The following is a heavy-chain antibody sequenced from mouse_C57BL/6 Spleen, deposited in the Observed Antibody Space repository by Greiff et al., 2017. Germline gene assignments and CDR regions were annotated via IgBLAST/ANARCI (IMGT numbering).Heavy chain of an antibody. CDR3: ARHPNYNSTPYYIDY. J-gene: IGHJ2*01. V-gene: IGHV1-85*01. CDR2: IYPRDGST. D-gene: IGHD1-1*01. CDR1: GYTFTSYA. Sequence: VQLQQSGPELVKPGASVKLSCKASGYTFTSYAINWVKQRPGQGLEWIGWIYPRDGSTKYNEKFKGKATLTVDTSSSTAYIVLHSLTAENSADYFGARHPNYNSTPYYIDYWGQGTTLTVSS.